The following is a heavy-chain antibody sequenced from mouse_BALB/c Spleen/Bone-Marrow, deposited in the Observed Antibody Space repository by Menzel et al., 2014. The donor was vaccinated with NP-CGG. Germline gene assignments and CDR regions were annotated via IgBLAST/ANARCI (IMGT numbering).Heavy chain of an antibody. CDR2: INPSNGRT. D-gene: IGHD2-2*01. J-gene: IGHJ4*01. Sequence: GAELVKPGASLKLSCKAPGYTFTNYWIHWVKQRPGQGLEWIGEINPSNGRTNYNEKFKTKATLTVDKSSSTAYMQLSSLTSEDSAVNYCAARLSHLAMDYWGQGTSVTVPS. CDR1: GYTFTNYW. CDR3: AARLSHLAMDY. V-gene: IGHV1S81*02.